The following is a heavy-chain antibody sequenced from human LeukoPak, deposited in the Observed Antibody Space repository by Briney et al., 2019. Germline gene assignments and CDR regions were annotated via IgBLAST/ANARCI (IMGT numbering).Heavy chain of an antibody. V-gene: IGHV4-34*01. CDR3: ARRLGYCSSTSCFYAFDI. D-gene: IGHD2-2*01. CDR2: INHSGST. Sequence: KPSETLSLTCAVYGGSFSGYYWSWIRQPPGKGLEWIGEINHSGSTNYNPSLKSRVTISVDTSKNQFSLKLSSVTAADTAVYYCARRLGYCSSTSCFYAFDIWGQGTMVTVSS. J-gene: IGHJ3*02. CDR1: GGSFSGYY.